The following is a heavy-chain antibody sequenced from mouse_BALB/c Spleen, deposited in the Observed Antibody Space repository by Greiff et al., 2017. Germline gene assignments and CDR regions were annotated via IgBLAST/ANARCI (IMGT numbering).Heavy chain of an antibody. Sequence: QVQLQQSGAELAKPGASVKMSCKASGYTFTSYWMHWVKQRPGQGLEWIGYINPSTGYTEYNQKFKDKATLTADKSSSTAYMQLSSLTSEDSAVYYCAREGALTTGYFDVWGAGTTVTVSS. J-gene: IGHJ1*01. V-gene: IGHV1-7*01. CDR1: GYTFTSYW. CDR2: INPSTGYT. CDR3: AREGALTTGYFDV. D-gene: IGHD1-1*01.